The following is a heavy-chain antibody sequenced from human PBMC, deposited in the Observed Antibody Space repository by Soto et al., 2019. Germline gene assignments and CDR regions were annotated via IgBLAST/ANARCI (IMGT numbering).Heavy chain of an antibody. D-gene: IGHD3-10*01. CDR3: ARDLYYGSGSYFNWFDP. V-gene: IGHV4-59*01. CDR2: IYYSGST. J-gene: IGHJ5*02. Sequence: SETLSLTCTVSGGSMNSYYWTWIRQPPGKALEWIGYIYYSGSTNYNPSLKSRVTISVDTSKNQFSLKLSSVTAADTAVYYCARDLYYGSGSYFNWFDPWGQGTLVTVSS. CDR1: GGSMNSYY.